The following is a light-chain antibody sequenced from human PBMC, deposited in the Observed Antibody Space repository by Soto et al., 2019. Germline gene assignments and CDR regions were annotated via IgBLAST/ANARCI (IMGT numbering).Light chain of an antibody. V-gene: IGLV1-44*01. CDR2: SNY. CDR1: TSNIGSNA. J-gene: IGLJ2*01. CDR3: AAWDDSLSGVV. Sequence: QSVLTQPPSTSGTPGQRFTISCSGSTSNIGSNAVTWYLQLPGTAPKLLIYSNYQRPSGVPDRFSGSKSGTSASLAIGGLQSEDEADYYCAAWDDSLSGVVFGGGTKLTVL.